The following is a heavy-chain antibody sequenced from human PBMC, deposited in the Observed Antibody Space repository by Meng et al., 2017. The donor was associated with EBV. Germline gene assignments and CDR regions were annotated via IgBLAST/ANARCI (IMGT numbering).Heavy chain of an antibody. CDR2: LIPMSGAP. CDR1: GGTFRSDA. CDR3: ASESGRGFTPDY. V-gene: IGHV1-69*01. J-gene: IGHJ4*02. Sequence: PCGAGVQMPVSSGKVSCRTSGGTFRSDAVSWVRQAPGQGREWMGGLIPMSGAPHYAQKFQDRVTIIADESTSTHSMELNNLRFEDTAMYYCASESGRGFTPDYWGQGTLVTVSS. D-gene: IGHD3-10*01.